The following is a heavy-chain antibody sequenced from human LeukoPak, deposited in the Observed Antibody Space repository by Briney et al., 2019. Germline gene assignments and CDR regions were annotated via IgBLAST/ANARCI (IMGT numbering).Heavy chain of an antibody. CDR3: ATIYDSSGYYLDY. CDR2: FDPEDGET. J-gene: IGHJ4*02. Sequence: ASVTVSCKVSGYTLTELSMHWVRQAPGKGLEWMGGFDPEDGETIYAQKFQGRVTMTEDTSTDTAYIELSSLRSEDTAVYYCATIYDSSGYYLDYWGQGTLVTVSS. D-gene: IGHD3-22*01. CDR1: GYTLTELS. V-gene: IGHV1-24*01.